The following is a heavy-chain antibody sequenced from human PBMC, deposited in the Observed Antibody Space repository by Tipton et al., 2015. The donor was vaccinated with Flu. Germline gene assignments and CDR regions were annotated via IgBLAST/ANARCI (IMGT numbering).Heavy chain of an antibody. Sequence: SLRLSCAASGFDFSRYGMNWFRQAPGKGLEWVAFISYDGSNEFYSDSVKGRFTISRDNSKNTLVLQMSRLGVEDTAVFYCARDALQYFAETPLYFDYWGQGILVTVSS. V-gene: IGHV3-30*03. CDR3: ARDALQYFAETPLYFDY. CDR1: GFDFSRYG. J-gene: IGHJ4*02. D-gene: IGHD3-10*01. CDR2: ISYDGSNE.